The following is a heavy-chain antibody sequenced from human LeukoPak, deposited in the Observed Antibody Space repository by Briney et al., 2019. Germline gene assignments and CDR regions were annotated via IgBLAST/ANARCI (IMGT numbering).Heavy chain of an antibody. V-gene: IGHV4-59*12. Sequence: SKTLSLTCTVSGGSISSYYWSWIRQPPGKGLEWIGYIYYSGSTNYNPSLKSRVTISVDTSKNQFSLKLSSVTAADTAVYYCARGSGSSWYVWGQGTLVTVSS. J-gene: IGHJ4*02. CDR2: IYYSGST. CDR1: GGSISSYY. CDR3: ARGSGSSWYV. D-gene: IGHD6-13*01.